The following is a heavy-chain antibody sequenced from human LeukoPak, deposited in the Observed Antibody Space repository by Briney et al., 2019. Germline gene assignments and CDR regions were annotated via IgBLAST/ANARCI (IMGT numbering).Heavy chain of an antibody. CDR3: ATDGKYCGGDCYPSWVDY. V-gene: IGHV1-2*02. D-gene: IGHD2-21*02. CDR2: INPNSGGT. Sequence: ASVKVSCKASGYTFTGYYMHWVRQAPGQGLEWMGWINPNSGGTNYAQKFQGRVTMTRDTSISTAYMELSRLRSDDTAVYYCATDGKYCGGDCYPSWVDYWGQGTLVTVSS. CDR1: GYTFTGYY. J-gene: IGHJ4*02.